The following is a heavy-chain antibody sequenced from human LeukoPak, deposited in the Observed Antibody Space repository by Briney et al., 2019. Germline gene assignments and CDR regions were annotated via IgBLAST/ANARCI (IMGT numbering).Heavy chain of an antibody. J-gene: IGHJ3*02. CDR3: ASSSLDHDSSGYYHDAFDI. Sequence: ASVKVSCKASGYTFTSYGISWVRQAPGQGLEWMGWISAYNGNTNYAQKLQGRVTITADESTSTAYMELSSLRSEDTAVYYCASSSLDHDSSGYYHDAFDIWGQGTMVTVSS. D-gene: IGHD3-22*01. V-gene: IGHV1-18*01. CDR1: GYTFTSYG. CDR2: ISAYNGNT.